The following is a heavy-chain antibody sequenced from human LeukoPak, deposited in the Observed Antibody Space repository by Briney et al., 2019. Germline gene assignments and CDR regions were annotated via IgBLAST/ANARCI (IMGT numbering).Heavy chain of an antibody. Sequence: SETLSLTCAVYGGSFSGYYWSWIRQPPGKGLEWNGEINHSGSTNYNPSLKSRVTISVDTSKNQFSLKLSSVTAADTAVYYCARHLSCSGGSCYWKTPYNWFDPWGQGTLVTVSS. V-gene: IGHV4-34*01. CDR1: GGSFSGYY. CDR3: ARHLSCSGGSCYWKTPYNWFDP. D-gene: IGHD2-15*01. CDR2: INHSGST. J-gene: IGHJ5*02.